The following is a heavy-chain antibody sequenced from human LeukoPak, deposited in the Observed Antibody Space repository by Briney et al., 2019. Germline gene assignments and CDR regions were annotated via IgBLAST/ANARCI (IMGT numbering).Heavy chain of an antibody. V-gene: IGHV4-4*08. CDR2: IYSSGNT. CDR3: ATDYGGNSDWYFDL. Sequence: PSETLSFTGSVSGGSINSYSWNWIRQPPGKGLEWIGYIYSSGNTISNPSLKSRVTISVDTSRRHISLRLSSVTAADTAVYYCATDYGGNSDWYFDLWAVAPWSLSPQ. D-gene: IGHD4-23*01. J-gene: IGHJ2*01. CDR1: GGSINSYS.